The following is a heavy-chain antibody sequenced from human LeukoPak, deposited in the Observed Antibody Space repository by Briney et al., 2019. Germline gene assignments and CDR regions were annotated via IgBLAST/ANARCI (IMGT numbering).Heavy chain of an antibody. CDR3: ARADFWSGYRFDL. D-gene: IGHD3-3*01. CDR1: GDSISSGGYY. CDR2: IYYTGST. V-gene: IGHV4-31*03. Sequence: SQTLSLTCTASGDSISSGGYYWSWVRQHPGKDLEWIGYIYYTGSTYYNPSLESRVTISVDTSKNQFSLTLSSVTAADTAVYYCARADFWSGYRFDLWGQGTLVSVSS. J-gene: IGHJ4*02.